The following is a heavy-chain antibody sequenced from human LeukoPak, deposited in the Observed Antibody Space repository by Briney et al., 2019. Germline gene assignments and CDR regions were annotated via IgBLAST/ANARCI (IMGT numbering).Heavy chain of an antibody. CDR3: ARGSYYYESSS. CDR1: GFTFSSHW. V-gene: IGHV3-74*01. CDR2: INSDGSSI. D-gene: IGHD3-22*01. J-gene: IGHJ4*02. Sequence: PGGYLRLSCAASGFTFSSHWMHWVRQAPGKGLVWVSRINSDGSSITYADSAKGRFSISRDNAKNTLYLQMNSLRAEDTAVYYCARGSYYYESSSWGQGTLVTVSS.